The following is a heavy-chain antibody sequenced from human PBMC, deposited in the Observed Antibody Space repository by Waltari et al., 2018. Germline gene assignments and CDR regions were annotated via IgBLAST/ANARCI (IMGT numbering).Heavy chain of an antibody. V-gene: IGHV4-59*08. CDR2: LRNTGST. D-gene: IGHD3-22*01. J-gene: IGHJ4*02. CDR1: GDFPSEDP. CDR3: ARLPTKYYDSIGWGFFDQ. Sequence: HVQMQESGPGLVKPSETLSLTCTVSGDFPSEDPLTWIRQAPGKGLEWIAYLRNTGSTKCTPSLESRVTLSTVTSKKQFSLRLTSVTAADTAIYYCARLPTKYYDSIGWGFFDQWGQGILVTVSS.